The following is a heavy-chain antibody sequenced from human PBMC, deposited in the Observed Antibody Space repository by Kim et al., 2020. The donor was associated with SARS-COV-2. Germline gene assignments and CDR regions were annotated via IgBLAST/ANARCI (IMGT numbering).Heavy chain of an antibody. CDR3: ARPAYSSSSGWYFDL. CDR2: IYYSGST. CDR1: GGSISSYY. Sequence: SETLSLTCTVSGGSISSYYWSWIRQPPGKGLEWIGYIYYSGSTNYNPSLKSRVTISVDTSKNQFSLKLSSVTAADTAVYYCARPAYSSSSGWYFDLWGRGTLVTVSS. V-gene: IGHV4-59*08. D-gene: IGHD6-6*01. J-gene: IGHJ2*01.